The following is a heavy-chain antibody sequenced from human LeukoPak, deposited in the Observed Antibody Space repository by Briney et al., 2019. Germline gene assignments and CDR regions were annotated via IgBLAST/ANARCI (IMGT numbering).Heavy chain of an antibody. J-gene: IGHJ5*02. D-gene: IGHD7-27*01. Sequence: ASVKVSCKTSGYTFSSYDINWVRQATGQGLEWRGWMNANSGETGFAQNFQGRVTLTKNTSITTAYMELSSLRSEDTAVYYCARGDPWGFDPWGQGTLVTVSS. V-gene: IGHV1-8*01. CDR3: ARGDPWGFDP. CDR1: GYTFSSYD. CDR2: MNANSGET.